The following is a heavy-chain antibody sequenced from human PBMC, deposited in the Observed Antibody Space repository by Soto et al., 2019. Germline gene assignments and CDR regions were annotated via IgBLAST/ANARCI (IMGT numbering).Heavy chain of an antibody. J-gene: IGHJ3*02. Sequence: QVQLVESGGGVVQPGRSLRLSCAASGFTFSSYGMHWVRQAPGKGLEWVAVIWYDGSNKYYADSVKSRFTISRDNSKNTLYLQMNSLRAEDTAVYYCARVGMARGDYDAFDIWGQGTMVTVSS. CDR2: IWYDGSNK. V-gene: IGHV3-33*01. D-gene: IGHD3-10*01. CDR3: ARVGMARGDYDAFDI. CDR1: GFTFSSYG.